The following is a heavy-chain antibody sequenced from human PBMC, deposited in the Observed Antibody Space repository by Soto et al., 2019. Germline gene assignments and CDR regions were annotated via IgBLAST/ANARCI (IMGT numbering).Heavy chain of an antibody. CDR3: ALEVRRSNQFDQ. V-gene: IGHV1-24*01. CDR1: GYTVVKPS. CDR2: FDPENGET. D-gene: IGHD3-10*01. Sequence: VKACGQGSGYTVVKPSMPSVRQAPGEGLEWMGGFDPENGETIYAQRCQGRVTMTEESSADTPYMELSSLRSEDTAVYYSALEVRRSNQFDQCGRGTMVTVSS. J-gene: IGHJ4*02.